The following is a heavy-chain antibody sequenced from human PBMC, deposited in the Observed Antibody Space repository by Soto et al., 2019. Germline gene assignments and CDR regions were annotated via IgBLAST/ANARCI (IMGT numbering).Heavy chain of an antibody. D-gene: IGHD6-13*01. V-gene: IGHV3-74*01. Sequence: GGSLRLSCAASGFTFSSYWMRWVRQAPGKGLVWVSRINSDGSSTSYADSVKGRFTISRDNAKNTLYLQMNSLRAEDTAVYYCARDWYGSSCFDPWGQGTLVTVSS. CDR2: INSDGSST. CDR3: ARDWYGSSCFDP. CDR1: GFTFSSYW. J-gene: IGHJ5*02.